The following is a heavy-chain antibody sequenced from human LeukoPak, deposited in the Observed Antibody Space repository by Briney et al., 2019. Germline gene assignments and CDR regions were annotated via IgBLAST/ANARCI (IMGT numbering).Heavy chain of an antibody. V-gene: IGHV3-33*08. CDR2: IWYDEDAK. D-gene: IGHD2-15*01. J-gene: IGHJ3*02. CDR1: GFNFNNAW. CDR3: ARERGGDAFDI. Sequence: GGSLRLSCTTSGFNFNNAWMNWVRQAPGKGLDWVALIWYDEDAKFYADSVKGRFTISRDNSKDTLYLQMNSLGVEDTAVYYCARERGGDAFDIWGQGTMVTVSS.